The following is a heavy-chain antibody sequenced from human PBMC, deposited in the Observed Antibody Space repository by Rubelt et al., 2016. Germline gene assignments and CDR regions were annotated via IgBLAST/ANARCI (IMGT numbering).Heavy chain of an antibody. CDR2: IWYDGSNK. V-gene: IGHV3-33*06. J-gene: IGHJ3*02. Sequence: GLEWVAVIWYDGSNKYYADSVKGRFTISRDNSKNTLYLQLNTLRAEDTAVYYCAKARDGTGYRPGDAFDIWGQGTMVTVSS. D-gene: IGHD5-24*01. CDR3: AKARDGTGYRPGDAFDI.